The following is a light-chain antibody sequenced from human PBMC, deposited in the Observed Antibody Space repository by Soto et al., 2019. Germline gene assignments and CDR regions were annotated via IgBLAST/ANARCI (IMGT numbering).Light chain of an antibody. Sequence: QSVLTQPPSVSAAPGQKVTISCSGNSSNIGNNYVSWYQQLPGTAPKLLIYDNNNRPSGIPDRFSGSKSGTSATLGITGLQTGDEADYYCGTWDSSLSAVFGGGTQLTVL. CDR1: SSNIGNNY. CDR2: DNN. CDR3: GTWDSSLSAV. J-gene: IGLJ2*01. V-gene: IGLV1-51*01.